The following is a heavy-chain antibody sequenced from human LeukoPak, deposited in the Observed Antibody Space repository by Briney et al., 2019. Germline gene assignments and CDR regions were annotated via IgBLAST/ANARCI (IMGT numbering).Heavy chain of an antibody. CDR1: GFTFSSYA. Sequence: GGSLRLSCAASGFTFSSYAMSWVRQAPGKGLEWVSAISGSGGSTYYADSVKGRFTISRDNSKNTLYLQMNSLRAEDTAVYYCAKTSSYYYGSGSYYPFDYWGQGTLVTVSS. D-gene: IGHD3-10*01. CDR2: ISGSGGST. J-gene: IGHJ4*02. V-gene: IGHV3-23*01. CDR3: AKTSSYYYGSGSYYPFDY.